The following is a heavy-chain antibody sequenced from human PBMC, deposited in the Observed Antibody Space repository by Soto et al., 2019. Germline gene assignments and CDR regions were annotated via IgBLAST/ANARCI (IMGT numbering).Heavy chain of an antibody. Sequence: SQTLSLTCAISGDSVDSNIAAWNWIRQSPSRGLEWLGRTYYSSPWNNHYAESVKSRMTIDPDTSKNQFSLQLTSVTPEDTAVFSCARETRKVGGTLNPFDYWGRGTLVTVSS. CDR3: ARETRKVGGTLNPFDY. CDR1: GDSVDSNIAA. CDR2: TYYSSPWNN. V-gene: IGHV6-1*01. J-gene: IGHJ4*02. D-gene: IGHD1-26*01.